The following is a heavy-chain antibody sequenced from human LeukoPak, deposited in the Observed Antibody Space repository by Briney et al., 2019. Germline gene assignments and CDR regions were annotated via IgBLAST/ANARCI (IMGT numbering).Heavy chain of an antibody. V-gene: IGHV4-38-2*02. J-gene: IGHJ1*01. CDR1: GYSISSGYY. D-gene: IGHD6-13*01. CDR2: IYHSGST. CDR3: ATTFSGYVSSWPEYFQH. Sequence: SETLSLTCTVSGYSISSGYYWGWIRQPPGKGLEWIGSIYHSGSTYYNPSLKSRVTISVDTSKNQFSLKLSSVTAADTAVYYCATTFSGYVSSWPEYFQHWGQGILVTVSS.